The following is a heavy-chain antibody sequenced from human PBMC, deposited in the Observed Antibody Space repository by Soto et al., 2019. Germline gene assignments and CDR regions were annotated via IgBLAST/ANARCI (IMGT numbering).Heavy chain of an antibody. CDR3: ASRPAVAGSPFDY. CDR2: IYYSGST. D-gene: IGHD6-19*01. CDR1: GASISSYY. V-gene: IGHV4-59*01. J-gene: IGHJ4*02. Sequence: ETLSLTCPVSGASISSYYWSWIRQPPGKGLEWIGYIYYSGSTNYNPSLKSRVTISVDTSKNQFSLKLSSVTAADTAVYYCASRPAVAGSPFDYWGQGTLVTVYS.